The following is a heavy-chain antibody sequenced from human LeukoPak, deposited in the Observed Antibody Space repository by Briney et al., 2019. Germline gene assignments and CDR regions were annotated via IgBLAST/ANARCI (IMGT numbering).Heavy chain of an antibody. D-gene: IGHD3-10*01. J-gene: IGHJ4*02. CDR1: GFTVSSNY. CDR3: ARHMVRGVIITETPYFDY. V-gene: IGHV3-66*04. CDR2: IYSGGST. Sequence: GGSLRLSCAASGFTVSSNYMSWVRQAPGKGLEWVSVIYSGGSTYYADSVKGRFTISRDNSKNTLYLQMNGLRAEDTAVYYCARHMVRGVIITETPYFDYWGQGTLVTVSS.